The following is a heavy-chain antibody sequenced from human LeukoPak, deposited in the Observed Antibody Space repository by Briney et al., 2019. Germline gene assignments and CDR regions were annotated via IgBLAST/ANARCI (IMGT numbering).Heavy chain of an antibody. V-gene: IGHV1-69*05. Sequence: SVKVSCKASGGTFSSYAISWVRQAPGQGLERMGGIIPIFGTANYAQKFQGRVTITTDESTSTAYMELSSLRSEDTAVYYCARSARVGATVGLAFDIWGQGTMVTVSS. CDR2: IIPIFGTA. J-gene: IGHJ3*02. CDR1: GGTFSSYA. CDR3: ARSARVGATVGLAFDI. D-gene: IGHD1-26*01.